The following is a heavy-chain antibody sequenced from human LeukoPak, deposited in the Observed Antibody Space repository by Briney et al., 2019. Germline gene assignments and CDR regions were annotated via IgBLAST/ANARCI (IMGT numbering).Heavy chain of an antibody. D-gene: IGHD6-19*01. V-gene: IGHV1-18*01. CDR1: GYTFTSYG. CDR3: ARGLPGIAVAGTGSWFDP. J-gene: IGHJ5*02. CDR2: ISAYNGNT. Sequence: GASVKVSCKASGYTFTSYGISWVRQAPGQGLEWMGWISAYNGNTNYAQKLQGRVTMTTDTSTSTAYMELRSLRSDDTAVYYCARGLPGIAVAGTGSWFDPWGQGTLVTVSS.